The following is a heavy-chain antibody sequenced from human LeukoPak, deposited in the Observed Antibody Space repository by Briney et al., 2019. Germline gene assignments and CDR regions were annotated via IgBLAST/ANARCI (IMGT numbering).Heavy chain of an antibody. V-gene: IGHV1-18*01. J-gene: IGHJ6*02. CDR2: ISAYNGNT. CDR1: GYTFTSYG. D-gene: IGHD6-13*01. CDR3: AREGYSSSWYSRHGMDV. Sequence: GASVKVSCKASGYTFTSYGISWVRQAPGQGLEWMGWISAYNGNTNYAQKVQGRVTMTTDTSTSTAYMEPRSLRSDDTAVYYCAREGYSSSWYSRHGMDVWGQGTTVTVSS.